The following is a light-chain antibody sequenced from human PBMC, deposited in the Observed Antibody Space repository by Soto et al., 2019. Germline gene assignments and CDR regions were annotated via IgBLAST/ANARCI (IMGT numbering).Light chain of an antibody. CDR1: QSVSSN. V-gene: IGKV3-15*01. CDR3: HQYNNWPPWK. Sequence: EIVMTQSPATLSVSPGERATLSCRASQSVSSNLAWYPQKPGQAPRLLIYGASTRATGIPARFSGSGSGTEFSLSISSLQSEDFAVYYCHQYNNWPPWKFGQGTKVELK. CDR2: GAS. J-gene: IGKJ1*01.